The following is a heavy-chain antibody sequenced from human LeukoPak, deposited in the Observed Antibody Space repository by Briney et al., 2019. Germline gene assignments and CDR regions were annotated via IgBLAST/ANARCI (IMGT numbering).Heavy chain of an antibody. CDR3: ARAFQYGSGSYPYSL. Sequence: GGSLRLSCAASGFTVSNNDMTWVRQAPGKGLEWVSVVYSGGRTDYADSVNGRFTISRDNFKNTLYLQLNSLGAEDTAVYYCARAFQYGSGSYPYSLWGQGTLVTVSS. CDR1: GFTVSNND. CDR2: VYSGGRT. J-gene: IGHJ4*02. D-gene: IGHD3-10*01. V-gene: IGHV3-66*01.